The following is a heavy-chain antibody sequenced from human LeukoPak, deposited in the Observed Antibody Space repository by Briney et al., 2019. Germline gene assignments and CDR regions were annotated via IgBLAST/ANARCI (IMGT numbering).Heavy chain of an antibody. D-gene: IGHD3-10*01. CDR1: GYSISSGYY. Sequence: SETLSLTCTVSGYSISSGYYWGWIRQPPGKGLEWIGSIYHSGSTYYNPSLKSRVTISVDTSKNQFSLKLSSVTAADTAVYYCATTMDDALFDYWGQGTLVTVSS. J-gene: IGHJ4*02. CDR2: IYHSGST. V-gene: IGHV4-38-2*02. CDR3: ATTMDDALFDY.